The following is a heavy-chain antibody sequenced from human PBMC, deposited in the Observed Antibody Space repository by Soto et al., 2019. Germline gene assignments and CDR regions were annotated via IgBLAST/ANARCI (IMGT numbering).Heavy chain of an antibody. D-gene: IGHD6-13*01. J-gene: IGHJ6*02. Sequence: GASVKVSCKASGYTFTSYGVTWVRQAPGQGLEWMGWISAYNGNTNYAQNLQSRVTMTTDTSTNTAYMELRSLRSDDTAVYYCARDATSSWSQGSYYYGMDVWGQGTTVTVSS. CDR3: ARDATSSWSQGSYYYGMDV. V-gene: IGHV1-18*01. CDR2: ISAYNGNT. CDR1: GYTFTSYG.